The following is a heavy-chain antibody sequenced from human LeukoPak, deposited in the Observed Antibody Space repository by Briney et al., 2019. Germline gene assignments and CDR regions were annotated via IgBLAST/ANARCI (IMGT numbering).Heavy chain of an antibody. CDR2: ISSSSSYI. D-gene: IGHD6-13*01. J-gene: IGHJ4*02. CDR1: GFTFSSYS. V-gene: IGHV3-21*01. Sequence: GGSLGLSCAASGFTFSSYSMNWVRQAPGKGLEWASSISSSSSYIYYADSVKGRFTIFRDNTKNSLYLQMNSLRAEDTAVYYCARDHGYSSSWVYWGQGTLVTVSS. CDR3: ARDHGYSSSWVY.